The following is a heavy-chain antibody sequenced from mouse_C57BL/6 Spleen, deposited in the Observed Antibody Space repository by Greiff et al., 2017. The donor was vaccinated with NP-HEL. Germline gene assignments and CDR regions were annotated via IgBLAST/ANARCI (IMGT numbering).Heavy chain of an antibody. J-gene: IGHJ4*01. CDR2: ISSGGSYT. Sequence: EVMLVESGGDLVKPGGSLKLSCAASGFTFSSYGMSWVRQTPDKRLEWVATISSGGSYTYYPDSVKGRFTISRDNAKNTLYLQMSSLKSEDTAMYYCARKAYYAMDYWGQGTSVTVAS. CDR3: ARKAYYAMDY. CDR1: GFTFSSYG. V-gene: IGHV5-6*02.